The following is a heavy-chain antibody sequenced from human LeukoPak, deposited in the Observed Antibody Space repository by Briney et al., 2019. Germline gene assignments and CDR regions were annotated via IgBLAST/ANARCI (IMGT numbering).Heavy chain of an antibody. J-gene: IGHJ4*02. Sequence: PGRSLRLSCAASGFTFSSYGMHWVRQAPGKGLEWVAVISYDGSNEYYADSVKGRFTISRDNSRNTLYLQMNSLRADDTAVYYCAKVAAAAVGDFDYWGQGTLVTVSS. D-gene: IGHD6-13*01. CDR3: AKVAAAAVGDFDY. V-gene: IGHV3-30*18. CDR1: GFTFSSYG. CDR2: ISYDGSNE.